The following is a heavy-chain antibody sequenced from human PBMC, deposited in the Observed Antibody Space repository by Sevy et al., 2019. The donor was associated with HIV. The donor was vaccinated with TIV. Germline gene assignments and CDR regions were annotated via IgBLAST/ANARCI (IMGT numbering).Heavy chain of an antibody. V-gene: IGHV3-33*01. CDR1: GFTFSSYG. CDR3: ASGAYYYASRTENFDY. CDR2: IWYDGSSK. J-gene: IGHJ4*02. D-gene: IGHD3-10*01. Sequence: GGSLRLSCAASGFTFSSYGMHWVRQAPGKGLEWVALIWYDGSSKYYADSVKGRFTISRDNSKNTPYLQMNSLRAEETAVYYCASGAYYYASRTENFDYWGQGTLVTVSS.